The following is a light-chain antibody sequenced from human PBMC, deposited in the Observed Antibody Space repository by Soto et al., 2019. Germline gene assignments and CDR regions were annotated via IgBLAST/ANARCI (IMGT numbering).Light chain of an antibody. J-gene: IGKJ4*01. V-gene: IGKV1-39*01. CDR3: QQSNSAPLT. CDR2: AAS. CDR1: QGITKY. Sequence: DTQMTQSPSSLSASVEDRVTITCRASQGITKYLNWYQQKPGKAPKLLIYAASSLQSGVPSRFSGSGYGTDFTLTISSLQPEDSATYFCQQSNSAPLTFGGGTTVEIK.